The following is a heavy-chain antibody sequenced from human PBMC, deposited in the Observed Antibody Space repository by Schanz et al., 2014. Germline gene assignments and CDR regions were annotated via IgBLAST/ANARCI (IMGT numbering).Heavy chain of an antibody. CDR3: ARGFEFWDR. V-gene: IGHV1-18*01. D-gene: IGHD3-3*01. J-gene: IGHJ4*02. Sequence: QVQLVQSGAEVKKPGASVRVSCKVPGYAFTTYGISWVRQAPGQGPNFMGWSSTFRNEDTNSAQSFQDKFTMTTDTYTSRAYMELRSLRYDATAVHYCARGFEFWDRWGQGTLVIVSS. CDR2: SSTFRNEDT. CDR1: GYAFTTYG.